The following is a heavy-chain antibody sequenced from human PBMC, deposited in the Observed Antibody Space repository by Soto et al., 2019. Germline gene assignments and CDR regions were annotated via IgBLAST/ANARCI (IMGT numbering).Heavy chain of an antibody. CDR3: ASVGVGSMEV. CDR2: MNPNSGNT. D-gene: IGHD2-21*01. CDR1: GYTFTSYD. V-gene: IGHV1-8*01. Sequence: QVQLVQSGTEVKKPGASVKVSCKASGYTFTSYDINWVRQATGQGLEWMGWMNPNSGNTVYGQKFQGRVNMTRNSPISTASMAPRSFRSKVRAVYYAASVGVGSMEVWGQGAAVSVSS. J-gene: IGHJ6*02.